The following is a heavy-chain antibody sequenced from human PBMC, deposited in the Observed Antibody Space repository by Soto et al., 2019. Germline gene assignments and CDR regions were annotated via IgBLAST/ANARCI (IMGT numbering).Heavy chain of an antibody. V-gene: IGHV1-69*04. Sequence: GASVKVSCKASGGTFSSYTISWVRQAPGQGLEWMGRIIPILGIANYAQKFQGRVTITADKSTSTAYMELSSLRSEDTAVYYCAREFRWFGEFPSPNYYYYMDVWGKGTTVTVSS. CDR3: AREFRWFGEFPSPNYYYYMDV. CDR2: IIPILGIA. CDR1: GGTFSSYT. D-gene: IGHD3-10*01. J-gene: IGHJ6*03.